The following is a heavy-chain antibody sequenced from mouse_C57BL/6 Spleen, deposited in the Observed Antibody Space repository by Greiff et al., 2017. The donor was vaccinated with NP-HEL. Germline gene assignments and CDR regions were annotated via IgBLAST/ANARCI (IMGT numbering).Heavy chain of an antibody. Sequence: DVKLQESGPGLVKPSQSLSLTCSVTGYSITSGYYWNWIRQFPGNKLEWMGYISYDGSNNYNPSLKNRISITRDTSKNQFFLKLNSVTTEDTATYYCARRDYDGVAYWGQGTLVTVSA. J-gene: IGHJ3*01. V-gene: IGHV3-6*01. CDR1: GYSITSGYY. CDR2: ISYDGSN. D-gene: IGHD2-3*01. CDR3: ARRDYDGVAY.